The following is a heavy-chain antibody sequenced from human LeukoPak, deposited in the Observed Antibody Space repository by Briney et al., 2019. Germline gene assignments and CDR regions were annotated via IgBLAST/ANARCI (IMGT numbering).Heavy chain of an antibody. CDR2: ISSSGSTI. V-gene: IGHV3-48*01. CDR3: AKEKDYIWGIPSYFDY. D-gene: IGHD3-16*01. J-gene: IGHJ4*02. Sequence: GGSLRLSCAASGFTFSSYWMSWVRQAPGKGLEWVSYISSSGSTIYYADSVKGRFTISRDNSKNTLYLQMNSLRAEDTAVYYCAKEKDYIWGIPSYFDYWGQGTLVTVSS. CDR1: GFTFSSYW.